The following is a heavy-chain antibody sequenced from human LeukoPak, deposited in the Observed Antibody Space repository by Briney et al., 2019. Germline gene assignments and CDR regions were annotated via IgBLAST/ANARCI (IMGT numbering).Heavy chain of an antibody. D-gene: IGHD2-15*01. CDR2: INSDGTST. CDR1: GFTFSSFW. J-gene: IGHJ5*02. CDR3: ARDLGYCSGGSCP. Sequence: GGSLRLSCAASGFTFSSFWMHWVRQAPGKGLVWVSRINSDGTSTSYADSVKGRFTISRDNAKNTLYLRMNSLRAEDTAVYYCARDLGYCSGGSCPWGQGTLVTVSS. V-gene: IGHV3-74*01.